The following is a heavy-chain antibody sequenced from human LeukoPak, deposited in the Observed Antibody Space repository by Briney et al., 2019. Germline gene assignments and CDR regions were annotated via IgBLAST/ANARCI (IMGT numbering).Heavy chain of an antibody. Sequence: GGSLRLSYAASGFTFSSYGMHWVRQAPGKGLEWVAVIWYDGSNKYYADSVKGRFTISRDNSKNTLYLQMNSLRAEDTAVYYCAREYNWNTYYYFDYWGQGTLVTVSS. V-gene: IGHV3-33*01. CDR2: IWYDGSNK. D-gene: IGHD1/OR15-1a*01. J-gene: IGHJ4*02. CDR1: GFTFSSYG. CDR3: AREYNWNTYYYFDY.